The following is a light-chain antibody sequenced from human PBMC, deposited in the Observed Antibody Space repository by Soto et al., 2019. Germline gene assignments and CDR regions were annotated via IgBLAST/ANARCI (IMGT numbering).Light chain of an antibody. V-gene: IGLV2-23*03. CDR1: SSDVGSYNL. Sequence: QSVLTQPASVSGSPGQSITISCTGTSSDVGSYNLVSWYQQHPGKAPKLMIYEGSKRPSGVSNRFSGSKSGNTASLTISGLHAEDEDDYYCCSYAGSSTFVVVFGGGTKLTVL. CDR3: CSYAGSSTFVVV. J-gene: IGLJ2*01. CDR2: EGS.